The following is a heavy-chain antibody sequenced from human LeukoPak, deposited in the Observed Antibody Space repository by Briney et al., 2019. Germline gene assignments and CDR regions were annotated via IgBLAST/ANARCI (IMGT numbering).Heavy chain of an antibody. CDR3: AGLGNTAYHFYYYIHV. V-gene: IGHV4-4*07. D-gene: IGHD2/OR15-2a*01. CDR2: IYTNGNT. Sequence: PSETLSLTCTASGGTISSYDWSWIRLPAGEGLEWIGRIYTNGNTNYNPSLKSRVTMSVDTSKNQFSLRLSSVTAADTAVYYCAGLGNTAYHFYYYIHVWGKGTTVTVSS. J-gene: IGHJ6*03. CDR1: GGTISSYD.